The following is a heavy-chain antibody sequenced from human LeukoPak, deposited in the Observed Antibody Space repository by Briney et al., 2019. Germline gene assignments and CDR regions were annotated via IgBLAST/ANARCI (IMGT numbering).Heavy chain of an antibody. J-gene: IGHJ4*02. D-gene: IGHD2-15*01. Sequence: GASVKVSCKASGYTFTSYDINWVRQAPGQGLEWMGWMNPNSGNTGYAQKFQGRVTMTRNTSISTAYMELSSLRSEDTAVYYCATVPSGYCSGGSCAYFDYWGQGTLVTVSS. V-gene: IGHV1-8*01. CDR3: ATVPSGYCSGGSCAYFDY. CDR2: MNPNSGNT. CDR1: GYTFTSYD.